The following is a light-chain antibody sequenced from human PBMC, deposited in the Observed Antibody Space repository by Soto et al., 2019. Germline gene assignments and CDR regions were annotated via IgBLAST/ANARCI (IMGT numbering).Light chain of an antibody. J-gene: IGLJ1*01. Sequence: QSVLTQPASVSGSPGQSITISCTGTSSDLGSYNLVSWYQQHPGKAPKLIIYEGNKRPSGVSDRFSVSKSGNTASLTISGLRAEDESDYYCGSYTSTDTPFVFGTGTKVTVL. CDR1: SSDLGSYNL. CDR3: GSYTSTDTPFV. V-gene: IGLV2-14*02. CDR2: EGN.